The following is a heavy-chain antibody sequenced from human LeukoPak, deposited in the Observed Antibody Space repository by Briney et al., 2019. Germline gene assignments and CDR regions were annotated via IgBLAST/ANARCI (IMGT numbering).Heavy chain of an antibody. CDR2: INHSGST. D-gene: IGHD6-13*01. V-gene: IGHV4-34*01. CDR1: GFTVSSNY. CDR3: ARVRGYNRDYYYYYMDV. Sequence: GSLRLSCAASGFTVSSNYMSWVRQAPGKGLEWIGEINHSGSTNYNPSLKSRVTISVDTSKNQFSLKTNSVTAADTAVYYCARVRGYNRDYYYYYMDVWGKGTTVTVSS. J-gene: IGHJ6*03.